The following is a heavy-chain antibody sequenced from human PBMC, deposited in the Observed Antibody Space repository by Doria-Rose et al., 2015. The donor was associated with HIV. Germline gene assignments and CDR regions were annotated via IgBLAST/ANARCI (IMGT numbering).Heavy chain of an antibody. CDR1: GGSFSGYY. D-gene: IGHD1-1*01. CDR3: ARGLLRGGWNDVDYYYGMDV. Sequence: QVQLQQWGAGLVKPSETLSLTCAVFGGSFSGYYWSRIRQPPGKGLEWIGAINHSGSNNCKTSLKSRVTISLDTSKNLFSLKLSSVTAADTAVYYCARGLLRGGWNDVDYYYGMDVWGQGTTVTVSS. V-gene: IGHV4-34*01. CDR2: INHSGSN. J-gene: IGHJ6*02.